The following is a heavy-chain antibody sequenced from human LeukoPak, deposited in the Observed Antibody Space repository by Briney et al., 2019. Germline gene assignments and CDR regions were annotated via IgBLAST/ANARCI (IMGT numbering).Heavy chain of an antibody. CDR2: IRYDGSNK. J-gene: IGHJ4*02. CDR3: PRRPEDCSGNSCYTAPDY. Sequence: GGSLRLSCAASGFTFSGYGMHWVRQAAGKGLEWVAFIRYDGSNKYYADSVKGRFTISRDNSKNTLYLQMNSLRPEDTAVYYCPRRPEDCSGNSCYTAPDYWGQGTLVTVSS. V-gene: IGHV3-30*02. D-gene: IGHD2-15*01. CDR1: GFTFSGYG.